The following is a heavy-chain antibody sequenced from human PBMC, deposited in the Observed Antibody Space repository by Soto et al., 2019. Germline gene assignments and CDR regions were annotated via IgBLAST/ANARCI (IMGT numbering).Heavy chain of an antibody. J-gene: IGHJ3*02. CDR3: ARYSSSWYAFDI. CDR1: GGSISSYY. D-gene: IGHD6-13*01. CDR2: IYYSGST. V-gene: IGHV4-59*01. Sequence: SETLSLTCTVSGGSISSYYWSWIRQPPGKGLEWIGYIYYSGSTNYNPSLKNRVTISVDTSKNQFSLKLSSVTAADTAVYYCARYSSSWYAFDIWGQGTMVTVSS.